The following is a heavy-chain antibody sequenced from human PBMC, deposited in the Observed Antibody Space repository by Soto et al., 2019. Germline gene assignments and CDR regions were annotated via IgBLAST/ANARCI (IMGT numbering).Heavy chain of an antibody. J-gene: IGHJ5*02. D-gene: IGHD4-4*01. CDR1: GFTFSDSW. CDR2: IKPDESEK. V-gene: IGHV3-7*01. Sequence: VGSLRLSCTASGFTFSDSWMTWFRQAPGKGLEWVARIKPDESEKKYADSVKGRFSISRDNAKNSMYLQMDSLRGEDTAVYYCVRGGSNYASWGQGTLVTVSS. CDR3: VRGGSNYAS.